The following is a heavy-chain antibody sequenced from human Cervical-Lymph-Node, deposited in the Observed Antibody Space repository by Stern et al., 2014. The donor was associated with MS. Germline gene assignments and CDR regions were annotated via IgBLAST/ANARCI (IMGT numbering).Heavy chain of an antibody. V-gene: IGHV1-69*01. CDR2: IIPIFGTA. Sequence: VQLVQSGAEVKKPGSSVKVSFKASGGTFSNYAISWVRQAPGQGLEWMGGIIPIFGTADYAQKFQGSVTLTAAESTSTASMELSSLRSGDTAGYYVAGGGGGRISMTTAVLYGMDVWGQGTTVTVSS. CDR1: GGTFSNYA. D-gene: IGHD3-22*01. CDR3: AGGGGGRISMTTAVLYGMDV. J-gene: IGHJ6*02.